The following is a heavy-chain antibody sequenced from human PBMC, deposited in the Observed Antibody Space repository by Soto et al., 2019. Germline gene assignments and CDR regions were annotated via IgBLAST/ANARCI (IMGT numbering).Heavy chain of an antibody. Sequence: ETLSLTCTVSGGSVSSGTYYWSWIRQPPGKALEWIGYISNTGSASYNPSLKSRVTISVDSSRNQFSLKLSSVTAADTAVYYCARGSDYAGVFDYWGQGALVTVS. CDR2: ISNTGSA. CDR3: ARGSDYAGVFDY. CDR1: GGSVSSGTYY. V-gene: IGHV4-61*01. J-gene: IGHJ4*02. D-gene: IGHD3-16*01.